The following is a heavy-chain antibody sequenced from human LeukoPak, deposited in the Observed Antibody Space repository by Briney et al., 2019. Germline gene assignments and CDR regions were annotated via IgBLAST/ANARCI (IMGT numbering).Heavy chain of an antibody. J-gene: IGHJ4*02. V-gene: IGHV4-30-2*01. Sequence: SQTLSLTCAVSGGSISSGGYSWSWIRQPPGKGLEWIGYIYHSGSTYYNPSLKSRVTISVDTSKNQFSLKLSSVTAADTAVYYCARPRSGSLYDYWGQGTLVTVSS. CDR2: IYHSGST. CDR3: ARPRSGSLYDY. D-gene: IGHD3-3*01. CDR1: GGSISSGGYS.